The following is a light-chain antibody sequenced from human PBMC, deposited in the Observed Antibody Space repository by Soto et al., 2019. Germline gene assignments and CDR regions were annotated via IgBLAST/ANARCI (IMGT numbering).Light chain of an antibody. V-gene: IGLV2-14*01. CDR2: EVS. J-gene: IGLJ2*01. Sequence: QSVLTQPASVSGSPGQSITISCTGSSSDVGGYNYVSWYQQHPGKAPKLMIYEVSNRPSGISNRFSGSKSGNTASLTLSGLQAEDEAHYSCSSYTSSSTLVFGGGTKLTVL. CDR3: SSYTSSSTLV. CDR1: SSDVGGYNY.